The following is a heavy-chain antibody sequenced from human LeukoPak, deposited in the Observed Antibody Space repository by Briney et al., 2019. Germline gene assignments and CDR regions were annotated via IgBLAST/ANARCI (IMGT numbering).Heavy chain of an antibody. V-gene: IGHV4-61*01. J-gene: IGHJ4*02. CDR2: ISLSGLT. CDR3: SRENGAFSPFGF. Sequence: SETLSLTCTVSGGSVGSVSSYWTWIRQPPGQGLEWIGEISLSGLTNYSPSLNSRVTMSLDKPKNQLSLNLSSVTAADTAVYYCSRENGAFSPFGFWGQGTLVTVPS. CDR1: GGSVGSVSSY. D-gene: IGHD2-8*01.